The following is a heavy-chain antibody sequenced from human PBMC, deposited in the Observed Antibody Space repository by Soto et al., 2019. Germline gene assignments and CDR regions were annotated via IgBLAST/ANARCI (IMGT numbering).Heavy chain of an antibody. Sequence: PVESLKISCKGSGYSFTSYWSGWVRQLPGKGLDCMGIIYPRDPDHRYSPSLQGQITISADKSISTGNLQRSSLKDYDPPMYYCARGLDRGWHSGYFSCRMEAWDQGTTVTAAS. CDR3: ARGLDRGWHSGYFSCRMEA. V-gene: IGHV5-51*01. CDR2: IYPRDPDH. J-gene: IGHJ6*02. D-gene: IGHD6-19*01. CDR1: GYSFTSYW.